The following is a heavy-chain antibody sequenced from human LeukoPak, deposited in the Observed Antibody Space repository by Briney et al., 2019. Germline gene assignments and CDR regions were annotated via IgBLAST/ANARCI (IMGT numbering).Heavy chain of an antibody. CDR1: GFTFSSYD. CDR2: ISSSGSTI. Sequence: GGSLRLSCAASGFTFSSYDMNWVRQAPGKGLEWVSYISSSGSTIFYADSVKGRFTISRDNAKNSLNLHMNSLRAEDTAVYYCARDGRGYCDKTSCRPFDSWGQGILVTVSS. D-gene: IGHD2-2*01. J-gene: IGHJ4*02. V-gene: IGHV3-48*03. CDR3: ARDGRGYCDKTSCRPFDS.